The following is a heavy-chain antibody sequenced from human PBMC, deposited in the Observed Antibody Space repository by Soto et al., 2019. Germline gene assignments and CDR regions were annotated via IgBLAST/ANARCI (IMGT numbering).Heavy chain of an antibody. V-gene: IGHV3-21*01. Sequence: SLRLSCAASGFTFSSYSMNWVRQAPGKGQEWVTSISSSSSYIHYADSVKGRFTISRDNAKNSLYLQMNSLRAEDTAVYYCARDLNKGYSYGYYYYYGMDVWGQGTTVTVSS. CDR3: ARDLNKGYSYGYYYYYGMDV. D-gene: IGHD5-18*01. CDR2: ISSSSSYI. J-gene: IGHJ6*02. CDR1: GFTFSSYS.